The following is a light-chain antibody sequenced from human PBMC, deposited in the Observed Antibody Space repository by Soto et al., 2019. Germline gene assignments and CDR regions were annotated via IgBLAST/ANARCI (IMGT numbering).Light chain of an antibody. V-gene: IGKV3-15*01. J-gene: IGKJ1*01. CDR2: GAS. CDR1: QSVSSN. Sequence: EVVMTQSPATLSVSPGERATLSCMASQSVSSNLAWYQQKPGQAPRLLIYGASTRATGIPAKFSGSGSGTEFTLTISSLQSEDFAVYYCQQYNNWPPGTFGQGTQVEI. CDR3: QQYNNWPPGT.